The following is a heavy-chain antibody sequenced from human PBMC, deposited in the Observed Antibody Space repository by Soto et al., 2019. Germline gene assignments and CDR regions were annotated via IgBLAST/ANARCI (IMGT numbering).Heavy chain of an antibody. J-gene: IGHJ4*02. D-gene: IGHD1-26*01. Sequence: QLQLQESGPGLVKPSETLSLTCTVSGGSISSSSYYWGWIRQPPGKGLEWIGSIYYSGSTYYNPSLKSRVTITVDTSKNQFSLKLSTVTAADTAVYYCARHLESGSYFPFDYWGQGTLVTVSS. V-gene: IGHV4-39*01. CDR1: GGSISSSSYY. CDR2: IYYSGST. CDR3: ARHLESGSYFPFDY.